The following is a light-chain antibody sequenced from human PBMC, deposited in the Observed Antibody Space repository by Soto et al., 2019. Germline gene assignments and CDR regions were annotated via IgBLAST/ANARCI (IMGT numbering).Light chain of an antibody. J-gene: IGLJ3*02. CDR2: EGS. CDR3: NSYSSTTTRWV. V-gene: IGLV2-14*02. Sequence: QSALTQPASVSGSPGQSITISCTGTSSDVGSYNLVSWYQQHPGKAPKLMIYEGSKRPSGVSNRFSGSKSGNTASLTISGLQAEDEADYYCNSYSSTTTRWVFGGGTKLTVL. CDR1: SSDVGSYNL.